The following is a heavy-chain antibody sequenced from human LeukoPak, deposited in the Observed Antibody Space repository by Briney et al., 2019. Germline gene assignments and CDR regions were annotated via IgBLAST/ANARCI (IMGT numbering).Heavy chain of an antibody. CDR1: GFTFSSYA. Sequence: PGGSLRLSCASSGFTFSSYAMSWVRQAPGKGLEWVSAISGSGGSTYYADSVKGRFTISRDNSKNTLYLQMNSLRAEDTAVYYCARVSPQGSLAVAVDYWGQGTLVTVSS. V-gene: IGHV3-23*01. J-gene: IGHJ4*02. D-gene: IGHD6-19*01. CDR3: ARVSPQGSLAVAVDY. CDR2: ISGSGGST.